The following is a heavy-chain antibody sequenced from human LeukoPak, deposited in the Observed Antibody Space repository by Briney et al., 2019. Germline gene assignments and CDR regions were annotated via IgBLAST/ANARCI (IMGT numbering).Heavy chain of an antibody. CDR2: ISVSSDII. CDR1: GFTLRSYP. CDR3: ARDRSSGYVSYFDD. Sequence: GGSLRLSWAASGFTLRSYPMDWIRQAPGKGLEWVSYISVSSDIIYYADSVKGRFTISRDNAKNSLYLQMNSLRDEDTAVYYCARDRSSGYVSYFDDWGQGSLVTVSA. J-gene: IGHJ4*02. V-gene: IGHV3-48*02. D-gene: IGHD3-22*01.